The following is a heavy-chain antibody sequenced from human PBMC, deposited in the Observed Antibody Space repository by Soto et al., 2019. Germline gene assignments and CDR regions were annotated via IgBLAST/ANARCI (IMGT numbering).Heavy chain of an antibody. CDR2: INHSGST. D-gene: IGHD4-17*01. CDR1: GGSFSGYY. Sequence: PSETLSITCAVYGGSFSGYYWSWIRQPPGKGLEWIGEINHSGSTNYNPSLKSRVTISVDTSKNQFSLKLSSVTAADTAVYYCARGDGGITVIKLRDGRWFDPWGQGTLVTVSS. J-gene: IGHJ5*02. CDR3: ARGDGGITVIKLRDGRWFDP. V-gene: IGHV4-34*01.